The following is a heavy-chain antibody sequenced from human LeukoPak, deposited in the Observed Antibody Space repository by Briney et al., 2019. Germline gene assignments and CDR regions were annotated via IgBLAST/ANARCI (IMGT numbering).Heavy chain of an antibody. V-gene: IGHV1-2*02. D-gene: IGHD4-17*01. J-gene: IGHJ4*02. Sequence: ASVKVSCKASGYTFTSYGISWVRQAPGQGLEWMGWINPNSGGTNYAQKFQGRVTMTRDTSISTAYMELSRLRSDDTAVYYCARDYGDYVFGADYWGQGTLVTVSS. CDR2: INPNSGGT. CDR3: ARDYGDYVFGADY. CDR1: GYTFTSYG.